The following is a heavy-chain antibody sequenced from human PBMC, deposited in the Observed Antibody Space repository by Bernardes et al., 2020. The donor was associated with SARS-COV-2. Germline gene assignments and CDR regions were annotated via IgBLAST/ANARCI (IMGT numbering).Heavy chain of an antibody. V-gene: IGHV3-11*01. D-gene: IGHD6-19*01. J-gene: IGHJ4*02. CDR1: GFTFSDYY. Sequence: GGSLRLSCAASGFTFSDYYMTWIRQAPGKGLEWVSYISPSATTIYYADSVKGRFTVSRDNAKNSLYLQMNSLRADDSAIYFCARASGWYNGPGRADYWGQGTQVTVSS. CDR2: ISPSATTI. CDR3: ARASGWYNGPGRADY.